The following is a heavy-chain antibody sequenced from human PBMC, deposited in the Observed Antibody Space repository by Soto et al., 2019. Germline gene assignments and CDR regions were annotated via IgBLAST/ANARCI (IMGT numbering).Heavy chain of an antibody. V-gene: IGHV3-30*18. CDR3: AKDFQWIQLWPYYYYYGMDV. CDR2: ISYDGSNK. D-gene: IGHD5-18*01. Sequence: LRLSCAASGFTFSSYGMHWVRQAPGKGLEWVAVISYDGSNKYYADSVKGRFTISRDNSKNTLYLQMNSLRAEDTAVYYCAKDFQWIQLWPYYYYYGMDVWGQGTTVTVSS. J-gene: IGHJ6*02. CDR1: GFTFSSYG.